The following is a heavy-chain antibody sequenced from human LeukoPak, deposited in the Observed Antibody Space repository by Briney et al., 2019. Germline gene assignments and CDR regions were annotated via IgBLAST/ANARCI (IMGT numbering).Heavy chain of an antibody. J-gene: IGHJ4*02. D-gene: IGHD3-10*01. CDR1: GYTFTSYY. Sequence: GASVKVSCRASGYTFTSYYMHWVRQAPGQGLEWMGIINPSGGSTSSAQKFQGRVTMTRDTSTSTVYMELSSLRSEDTAVYYCATDGRLGDTMRARSLPFNWGQGTLVTVSS. CDR3: ATDGRLGDTMRARSLPFN. V-gene: IGHV1-46*01. CDR2: INPSGGST.